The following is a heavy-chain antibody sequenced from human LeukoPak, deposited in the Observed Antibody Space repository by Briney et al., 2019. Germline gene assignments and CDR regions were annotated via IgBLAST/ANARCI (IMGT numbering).Heavy chain of an antibody. V-gene: IGHV1-2*02. J-gene: IGHJ4*02. CDR3: ARDPALGSGSKYYFDY. D-gene: IGHD3-10*01. CDR2: INPNSGGT. CDR1: GYTFTGYY. Sequence: GASVKVSCXASGYTFTGYYMHWVRQARGQGLEWMGWINPNSGGTNYARKFQGRVTMTRDTSISTAYMELSRLRSDDTAVYYCARDPALGSGSKYYFDYWGQGTLVTVSS.